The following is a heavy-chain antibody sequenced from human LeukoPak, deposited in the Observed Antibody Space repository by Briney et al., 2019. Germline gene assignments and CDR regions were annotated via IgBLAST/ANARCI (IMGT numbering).Heavy chain of an antibody. Sequence: GGSLRPSCAASGFTFNTYAMSWVRQTPGKGLEWVSSITSDGGSTYYADSVKGRFTISRDNSKNMLSLQMNSLKAEDTAIYYCAKSIKTFEFGGQGILVTVSS. J-gene: IGHJ4*02. CDR2: ITSDGGST. CDR3: AKSIKTFEF. V-gene: IGHV3-23*01. CDR1: GFTFNTYA.